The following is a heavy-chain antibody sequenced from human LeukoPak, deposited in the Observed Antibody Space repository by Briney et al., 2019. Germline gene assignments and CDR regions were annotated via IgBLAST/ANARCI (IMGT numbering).Heavy chain of an antibody. J-gene: IGHJ4*02. D-gene: IGHD3-22*01. V-gene: IGHV1-2*02. CDR2: INPNSGGT. CDR1: GYTFTSYY. CDR3: ARWVPYYYDSSGYYDPYYFDY. Sequence: ASVKVSCKASGYTFTSYYMHWVRQAPGQGLEWMGWINPNSGGTNYAQKFQGRVTMTRDTSISTAYMELSRLRSDDTAVYYCARWVPYYYDSSGYYDPYYFDYWGQGTLVTVSS.